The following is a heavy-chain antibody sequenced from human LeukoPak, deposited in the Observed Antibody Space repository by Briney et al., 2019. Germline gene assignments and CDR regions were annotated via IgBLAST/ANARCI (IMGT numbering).Heavy chain of an antibody. CDR1: GGSISNYY. V-gene: IGHV4-59*01. CDR2: IFYSGST. J-gene: IGHJ4*02. D-gene: IGHD4-17*01. CDR3: ASLGNYGDYVY. Sequence: PSETLSLTCTISGGSISNYYWSWIRQPPRKGLEWIGYIFYSGSTNYNPSLKSRVTISVDTSKNQFSLKLSSVTAADTAVYYCASLGNYGDYVYWGQGTLVTVSS.